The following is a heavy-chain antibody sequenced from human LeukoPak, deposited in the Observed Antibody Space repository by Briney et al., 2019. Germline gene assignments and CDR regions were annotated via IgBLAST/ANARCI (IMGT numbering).Heavy chain of an antibody. CDR1: GGSISSYY. CDR3: VYYYGSGSVEY. D-gene: IGHD3-10*01. V-gene: IGHV4-59*05. J-gene: IGHJ4*02. CDR2: FYYSGST. Sequence: SETLSLTCTVSGGSISSYYWSWIRQPPGKGLEWIGSFYYSGSTNYNPSLKSRVTISVDTSKNQFSLKLGSVTAADTAVYYCVYYYGSGSVEYWGQGTLVTVSS.